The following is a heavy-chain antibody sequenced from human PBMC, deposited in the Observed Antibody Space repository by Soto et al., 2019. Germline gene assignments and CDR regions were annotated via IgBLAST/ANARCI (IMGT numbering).Heavy chain of an antibody. D-gene: IGHD3-10*01. Sequence: QVQLVQSGAEVKKPGSSVKVSCKASGGTFSNYAFSWVRQAPGQGLDWMGTIIPIFGTTNFAQKFQGRVTMTADESTTTVYMGLSSLRSDDTAIYYCARELPPGPGTSGEDAFDIWGQGTTVTVSS. CDR2: IIPIFGTT. CDR1: GGTFSNYA. CDR3: ARELPPGPGTSGEDAFDI. J-gene: IGHJ3*02. V-gene: IGHV1-69*15.